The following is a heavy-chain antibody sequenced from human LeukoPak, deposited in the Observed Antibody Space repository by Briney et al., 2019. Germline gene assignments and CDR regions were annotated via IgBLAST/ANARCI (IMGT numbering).Heavy chain of an antibody. CDR1: GGSITTSSYY. D-gene: IGHD1-26*01. J-gene: IGHJ4*02. V-gene: IGHV4-39*01. Sequence: PSETLSLTCSVSGGSITTSSYYWGWIRQPPEKGLEWIGSIYYTGGTHYSPSLKSRVTMTVDTSKNQFSLKLSSVTAADTAVYYCASREWELPINYWGQGTLVTVSS. CDR2: IYYTGGT. CDR3: ASREWELPINY.